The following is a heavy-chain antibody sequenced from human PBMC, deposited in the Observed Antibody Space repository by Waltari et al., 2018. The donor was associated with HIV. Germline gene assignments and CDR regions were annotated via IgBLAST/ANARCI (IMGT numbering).Heavy chain of an antibody. CDR1: GYSISSGYY. V-gene: IGHV4-38-2*02. CDR3: ARRSGEYWYFDL. CDR2: MYHSGST. J-gene: IGHJ2*01. Sequence: QVQLQESGPGLVKPSETLSLTCTVSGYSISSGYYWGWIRQPPGKGLEWIGSMYHSGSTSYNPSLKSQFTMSVDTSKNQFSLKLGSVSAADTAVYYCARRSGEYWYFDLWGRGTLVTVSS. D-gene: IGHD7-27*01.